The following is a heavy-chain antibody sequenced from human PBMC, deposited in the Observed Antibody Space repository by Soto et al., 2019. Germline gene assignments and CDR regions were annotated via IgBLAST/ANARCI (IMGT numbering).Heavy chain of an antibody. CDR1: GFTFSSYA. V-gene: IGHV3-30-3*01. D-gene: IGHD3-10*01. J-gene: IGHJ4*02. CDR3: TRGSYGSGLIDY. Sequence: QVQLVESGGGVVQPGRSLRLSCAASGFTFSSYAMHWVRQAPGKGLEWVAVISYDGSNKYYADSVKGRFTISRDNSKNTLYLQINSLRAEDTAVYYCTRGSYGSGLIDYWGQGTLVTVSS. CDR2: ISYDGSNK.